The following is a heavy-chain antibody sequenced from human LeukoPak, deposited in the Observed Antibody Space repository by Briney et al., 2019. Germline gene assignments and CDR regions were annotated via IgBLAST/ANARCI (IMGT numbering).Heavy chain of an antibody. CDR3: AKPFFGVVTDTRIDY. CDR2: ISSDSSTFK. V-gene: IGHV3-21*04. Sequence: GGSLRLSCAASGFTFSSYHFHWVRQAPGKGLEWVSTISSDSSTFKYYAHSVQGRFTISRDNAQNSLYLQMNSLRAEDTAVYYCAKPFFGVVTDTRIDYWGQGTLVTVSS. CDR1: GFTFSSYH. J-gene: IGHJ4*02. D-gene: IGHD3-3*01.